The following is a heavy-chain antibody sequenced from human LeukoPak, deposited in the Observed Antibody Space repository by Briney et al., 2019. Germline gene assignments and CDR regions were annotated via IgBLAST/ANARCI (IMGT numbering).Heavy chain of an antibody. CDR2: ISGSGGST. V-gene: IGHV3-23*01. D-gene: IGHD5-24*01. CDR3: AKVVRDGYNPHY. Sequence: GGSLRLSCAASGFTFSSYGMSWVRQAPGKGLEWVSTISGSGGSTYYADSVKGRFTISRDNSKNTLYLQMNSLRAEDTAVYYCAKVVRDGYNPHYWGQGTLVTVSS. CDR1: GFTFSSYG. J-gene: IGHJ4*02.